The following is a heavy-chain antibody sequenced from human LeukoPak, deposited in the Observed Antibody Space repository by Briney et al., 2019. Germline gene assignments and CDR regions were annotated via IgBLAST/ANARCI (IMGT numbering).Heavy chain of an antibody. J-gene: IGHJ4*02. CDR2: IIASNGNT. D-gene: IGHD1-26*01. Sequence: SVSVSCTASGYTFTSYGISWVRQAPGQGLEGVGWIIASNGNTNYAQKLQGRVTMTTDTSTSTAYMELRSLRSDDTAVYYCARPLGAPGYWGQGTLVTVSS. CDR1: GYTFTSYG. V-gene: IGHV1-18*01. CDR3: ARPLGAPGY.